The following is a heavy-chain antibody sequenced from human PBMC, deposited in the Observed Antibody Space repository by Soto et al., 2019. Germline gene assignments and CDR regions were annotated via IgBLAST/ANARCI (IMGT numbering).Heavy chain of an antibody. Sequence: SVKVSGNASGGTFSSYAISWVLQAPGQGLEWMGGIIPIFGTANYAQKFQGRVTITADGSTSTAYMELSSLRSEDTAVYYCARAQRYSSGNKGYFDYWGQGTLVTVSS. D-gene: IGHD6-19*01. CDR3: ARAQRYSSGNKGYFDY. V-gene: IGHV1-69*13. CDR1: GGTFSSYA. J-gene: IGHJ4*02. CDR2: IIPIFGTA.